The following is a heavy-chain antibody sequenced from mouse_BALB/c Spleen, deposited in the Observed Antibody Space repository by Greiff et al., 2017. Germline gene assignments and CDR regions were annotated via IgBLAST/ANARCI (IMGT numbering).Heavy chain of an antibody. CDR2: INSNGGST. Sequence: EVKLVESGGGLVQPGGSLKLSCAASGFTFSSYGMSWVRQTPDKRLELVATINSNGGSTYYPDSVKGRFTISRDNAKNTLYLQMSSLTSEDTAMYCCASVDYYYSLDYWGEGTTVTVSS. D-gene: IGHD1-1*01. J-gene: IGHJ2*01. V-gene: IGHV5-6-3*01. CDR1: GFTFSSYG. CDR3: ASVDYYYSLDY.